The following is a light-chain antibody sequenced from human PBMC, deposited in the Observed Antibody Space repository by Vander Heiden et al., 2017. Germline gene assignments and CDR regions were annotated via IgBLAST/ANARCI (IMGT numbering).Light chain of an antibody. J-gene: IGLJ2*01. V-gene: IGLV2-23*02. CDR3: CSYAGSSTHVV. CDR2: EVS. CDR1: SSDVGSYNL. Sequence: QSALTQPASVSGSPGQSITISCTGTSSDVGSYNLVSWYQQHPGKAPKLMIYEVSKRPSGVSKRFSGSKSGNTASLTISGLQAEDEADYYCCSYAGSSTHVVFGGGTKLTVL.